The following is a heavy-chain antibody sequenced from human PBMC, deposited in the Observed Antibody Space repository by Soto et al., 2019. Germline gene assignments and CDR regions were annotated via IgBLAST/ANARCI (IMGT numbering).Heavy chain of an antibody. CDR1: GFTFSSYW. J-gene: IGHJ6*02. V-gene: IGHV3-7*01. Sequence: EVQLVESGGGLVQPGGSLRLSCAASGFTFSSYWMSWVRQAPVKGLEWVGNIKQDGSEKNYVDFMEGRFTISRDNAENSLYLQMNSLRAEDTAVYYCARIASAGRGWDGLGQGTTVVVSS. CDR3: ARIASAGRGWDG. CDR2: IKQDGSEK. D-gene: IGHD6-13*01.